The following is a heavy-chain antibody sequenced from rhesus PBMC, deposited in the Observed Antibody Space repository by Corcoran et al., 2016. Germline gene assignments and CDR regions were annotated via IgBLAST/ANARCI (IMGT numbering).Heavy chain of an antibody. J-gene: IGHJ4*01. D-gene: IGHD6-25*01. CDR1: GFTFSSYW. CDR3: AKGARSGSWKGYFDY. V-gene: IGHV3S42*01. Sequence: EVQLVESGGGLAKPGGSLRLSCAASGFTFSSYWMNWVRQTPGKWLEWISAINSGGGSTYYADSGKGRFTISRDNSKNTLSLQMNSLRAEDTAVYYCAKGARSGSWKGYFDYWGQGVLVTVSS. CDR2: INSGGGST.